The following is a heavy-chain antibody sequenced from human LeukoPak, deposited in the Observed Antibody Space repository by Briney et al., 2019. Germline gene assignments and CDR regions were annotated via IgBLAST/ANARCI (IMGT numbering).Heavy chain of an antibody. V-gene: IGHV3-21*01. Sequence: GGSLRLSCAASGFMFNGYSMTWVRQAPGKGLEWVSYISGGSDYIFYTDSVKGRFTISRDNAKKSLYLQLNSLRVEDTAVYYCARDKGKTSIDNWGQGTQITVSS. J-gene: IGHJ4*02. CDR3: ARDKGKTSIDN. CDR2: ISGGSDYI. D-gene: IGHD5-24*01. CDR1: GFMFNGYS.